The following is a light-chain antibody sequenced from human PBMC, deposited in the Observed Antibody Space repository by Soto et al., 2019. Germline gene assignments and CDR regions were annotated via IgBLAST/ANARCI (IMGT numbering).Light chain of an antibody. J-gene: IGLJ3*02. CDR3: QSYDSSLSVGV. CDR2: GNS. V-gene: IGLV1-40*01. Sequence: SVLTQPPSVSGAPGQRVTISCTGSSSNIGAGYDVHWYQQLPGTAPKLLIYGNSNRPSGVPDRFSGSKSGTSASLAITGLQAEDEADYYCQSYDSSLSVGVFGGGTKVTVL. CDR1: SSNIGAGYD.